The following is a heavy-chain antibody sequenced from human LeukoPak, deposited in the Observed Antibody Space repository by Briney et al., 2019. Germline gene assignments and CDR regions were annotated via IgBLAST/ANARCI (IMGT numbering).Heavy chain of an antibody. CDR2: INYSGNT. Sequence: PSETLSLTCTVSGGSISDHYWSWIRQTPGKRLQWIGYINYSGNTNYNPSLAGRVSVSVDTSKNQFSLKLSSVTAADTAVYYCARHGYDTGNYQAHFDYWGQGTLVTFSS. CDR1: GGSISDHY. J-gene: IGHJ4*02. CDR3: ARHGYDTGNYQAHFDY. D-gene: IGHD3-9*01. V-gene: IGHV4-59*08.